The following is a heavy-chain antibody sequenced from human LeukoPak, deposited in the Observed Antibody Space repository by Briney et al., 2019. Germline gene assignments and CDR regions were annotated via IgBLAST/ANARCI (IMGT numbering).Heavy chain of an antibody. CDR2: ISGSGGST. CDR1: GFTFSSYA. V-gene: IGHV3-23*01. CDR3: AKGTVGITIFGVGLFFDY. Sequence: GGSLRLSCAASGFTFSSYAMSWVRQAPGKGLEWVSAISGSGGSTYYADPVKGRFTISRDNSKNTLYLQMNSLRAEDTAVYYCAKGTVGITIFGVGLFFDYWGQGTLVTVSS. J-gene: IGHJ4*02. D-gene: IGHD3-3*01.